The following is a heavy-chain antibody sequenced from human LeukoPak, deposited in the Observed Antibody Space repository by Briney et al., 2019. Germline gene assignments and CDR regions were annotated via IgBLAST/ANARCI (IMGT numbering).Heavy chain of an antibody. CDR2: IWYDGSNK. CDR3: AKMSDYDILTGYYKH. J-gene: IGHJ4*02. D-gene: IGHD3-9*01. V-gene: IGHV3-33*03. Sequence: GGSLRLSCAASGFTFSSYGMHWVRQAPGKGLEWVAVIWYDGSNKYYADSVKGRFTISRDNAKNSLYLQMNSLRAEDTALYYCAKMSDYDILTGYYKHWGQGTLVTVSS. CDR1: GFTFSSYG.